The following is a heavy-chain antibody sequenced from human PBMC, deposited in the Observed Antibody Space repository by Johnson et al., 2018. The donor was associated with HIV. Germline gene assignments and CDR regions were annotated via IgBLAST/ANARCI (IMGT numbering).Heavy chain of an antibody. Sequence: VQLVESGGGVVQPGGSLRLSYAASGFTVSSNYMSWVRQAPGKGLEWVSVIYSGGRTNYADSVKGRFTISRDNAKNTLYLQMNSLRAEDTAVYYCAREVEITMVQGVIIGDAFDIWGQGTMVTVSS. CDR2: IYSGGRT. V-gene: IGHV3-66*01. D-gene: IGHD3-10*01. CDR3: AREVEITMVQGVIIGDAFDI. CDR1: GFTVSSNY. J-gene: IGHJ3*02.